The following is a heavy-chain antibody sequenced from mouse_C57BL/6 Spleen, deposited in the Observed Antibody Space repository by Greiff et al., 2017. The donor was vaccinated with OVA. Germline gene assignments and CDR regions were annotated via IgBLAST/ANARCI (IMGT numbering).Heavy chain of an antibody. V-gene: IGHV1-15*01. J-gene: IGHJ4*01. CDR2: IDPETGGT. Sequence: VQLQQSGAELVRPGASVTLSCKASGYTFTDYEMHWVKQTPVHGLEWIGAIDPETGGTAYNQKFKGKAILTADKSSSTAYMELRSLTSEDSAVYYCTRRGLLREDYAMDYWGQGTSVTVSS. CDR1: GYTFTDYE. CDR3: TRRGLLREDYAMDY. D-gene: IGHD2-3*01.